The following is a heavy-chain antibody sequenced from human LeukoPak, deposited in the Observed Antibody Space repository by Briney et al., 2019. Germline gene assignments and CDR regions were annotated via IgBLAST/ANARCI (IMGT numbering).Heavy chain of an antibody. CDR1: GFTFSSYA. CDR3: AKGDYDFWNYFDY. J-gene: IGHJ4*02. CDR2: ISGSGGST. V-gene: IGHV3-23*01. D-gene: IGHD3-3*01. Sequence: PGGSLRLSSAASGFTFSSYAMSWVRQAPGKGLEWVSAISGSGGSTYYADSVKGRFTISRDNSKNTLYLQMNSLRAEDTAVYYCAKGDYDFWNYFDYWGQGTLVTVSS.